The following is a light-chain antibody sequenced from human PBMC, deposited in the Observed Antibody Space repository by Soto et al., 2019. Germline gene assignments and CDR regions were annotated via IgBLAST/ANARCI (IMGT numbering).Light chain of an antibody. V-gene: IGKV2-28*01. CDR2: LGS. Sequence: EIVMTQSPLSLPVTPGEPASISCRSSQSLLHSNGYNYLDWYLQKPGQSPQLLIYLGSNRASGVPDRFSGSGSGTDFTLKISRVEAEDVGVYYCMQALQTPLFTFGPGTKVDIK. CDR3: MQALQTPLFT. J-gene: IGKJ3*01. CDR1: QSLLHSNGYNY.